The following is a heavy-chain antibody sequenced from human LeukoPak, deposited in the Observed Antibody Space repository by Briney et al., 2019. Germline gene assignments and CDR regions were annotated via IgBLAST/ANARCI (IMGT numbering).Heavy chain of an antibody. CDR1: GSTFSNYW. V-gene: IGHV3-7*01. CDR3: ARDWALGTVAG. CDR2: MNQRGSEK. J-gene: IGHJ4*02. D-gene: IGHD4-23*01. Sequence: GGSLRLSCAASGSTFSNYWMSWVQQSPGKGLEWVAIMNQRGSEKYYVDSVKGRFTISRDNAKNSVYLQMDSLRVEDTAVYYCARDWALGTVAGRDQGTLVTVSS.